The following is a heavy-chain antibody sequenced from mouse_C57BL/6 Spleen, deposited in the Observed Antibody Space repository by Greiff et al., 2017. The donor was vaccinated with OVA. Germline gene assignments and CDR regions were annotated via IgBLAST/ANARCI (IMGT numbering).Heavy chain of an antibody. CDR3: ASGNWGFDY. CDR2: INPSSGNT. Sequence: VKLMESGAELAKPGASVKLSCTASGYTFTSYWMHWVHQRPGQGLEWIGYINPSSGNTKSYQKFKVKATLTADKSSSTAYMQLSRLTYEDSADYNCASGNWGFDYWGQGTTLTVSS. V-gene: IGHV1-7*01. CDR1: GYTFTSYW. D-gene: IGHD4-1*02. J-gene: IGHJ2*01.